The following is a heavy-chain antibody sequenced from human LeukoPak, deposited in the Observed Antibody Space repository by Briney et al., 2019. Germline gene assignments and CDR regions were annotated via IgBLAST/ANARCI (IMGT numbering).Heavy chain of an antibody. J-gene: IGHJ4*02. CDR3: ARRYGPAYYDYVWGSQYSFDY. D-gene: IGHD3-16*01. Sequence: GESLKISCKGSGYSFTSYWIGWVRQMPGKGLEWMGIIYPGDSDTRYSPSFQGQVTISADKSIGTAYLQWSSLKASDTAMYYCARRYGPAYYDYVWGSQYSFDYWGQGTLVTVSS. CDR2: IYPGDSDT. V-gene: IGHV5-51*01. CDR1: GYSFTSYW.